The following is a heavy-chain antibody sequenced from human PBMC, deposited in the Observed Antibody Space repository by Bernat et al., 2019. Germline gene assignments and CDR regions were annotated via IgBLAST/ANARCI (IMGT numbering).Heavy chain of an antibody. CDR3: ARDWHYYFDY. J-gene: IGHJ4*02. CDR2: ISSSGSTI. V-gene: IGHV3-48*03. Sequence: EVQLVESGGGLVQPGGSLRLSCAASGFTFSSYEMNWVRQAPGKGLEWVSYISSSGSTIYYADSVKGRFTISRDTAKNSLYLQMNSLRAEDTAVYYCARDWHYYFDYWGQGTLVTVSS. CDR1: GFTFSSYE.